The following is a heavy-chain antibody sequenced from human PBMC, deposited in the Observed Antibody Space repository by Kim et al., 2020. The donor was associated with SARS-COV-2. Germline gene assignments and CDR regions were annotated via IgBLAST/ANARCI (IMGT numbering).Heavy chain of an antibody. CDR1: GDSVSSNSAA. CDR2: TYYRSKWYN. D-gene: IGHD6-13*01. Sequence: SQTLSLTCAISGDSVSSNSAAWNWIRQSPSRGIEWLGRTYYRSKWYNDYAVSVKSRITINPDTSKNQFSLQLNSVTPEDTAVYYCARVIAAAGIGAFDIWGHGTMVTVSS. CDR3: ARVIAAAGIGAFDI. V-gene: IGHV6-1*01. J-gene: IGHJ3*02.